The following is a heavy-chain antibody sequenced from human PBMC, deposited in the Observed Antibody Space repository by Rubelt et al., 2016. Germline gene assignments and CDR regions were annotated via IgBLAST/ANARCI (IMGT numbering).Heavy chain of an antibody. Sequence: QVQLQQWGAGLLKPSETLSLTCAVYGGSFSGYYWSWIRQPPGKGPEWIGEINHSGGTNYNPSLKSRVTISVDTSKNQFSLKLTAVSAADTAADYCATGLQAQRSFDYWGQGTLVTVSS. CDR3: ATGLQAQRSFDY. CDR1: GGSFSGYY. CDR2: INHSGGT. J-gene: IGHJ4*02. D-gene: IGHD3-16*01. V-gene: IGHV4-34*01.